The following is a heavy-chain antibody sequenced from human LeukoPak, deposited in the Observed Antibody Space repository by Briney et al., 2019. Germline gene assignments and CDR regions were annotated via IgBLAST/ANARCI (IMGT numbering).Heavy chain of an antibody. D-gene: IGHD3-9*01. CDR3: AREGYDILTGYYNGGGLDY. CDR2: INHSGST. Sequence: SETLSLTCAVYGGSFSGYYWSWIRQPPGKGLEWIGEINHSGSTNYNPSLKSRVTISVDTSKNQFSLKLSSVTAADTAVYYCAREGYDILTGYYNGGGLDYWGQGTLVTVSS. V-gene: IGHV4-34*01. CDR1: GGSFSGYY. J-gene: IGHJ4*02.